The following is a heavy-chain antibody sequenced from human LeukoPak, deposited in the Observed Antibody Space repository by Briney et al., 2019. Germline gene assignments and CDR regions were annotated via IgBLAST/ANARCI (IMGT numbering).Heavy chain of an antibody. CDR1: GGSISSHY. Sequence: SETLSLTCTVSGGSISSHYWSWIRQPPGKGLEWIGYIYYSGSTNYNPSLKSRVTISVDTSKNQFSLKLSSVTAADTAVYYCARRGHRTGQSDYWGQGTLVTVSS. V-gene: IGHV4-59*11. CDR2: IYYSGST. D-gene: IGHD7-27*01. J-gene: IGHJ4*02. CDR3: ARRGHRTGQSDY.